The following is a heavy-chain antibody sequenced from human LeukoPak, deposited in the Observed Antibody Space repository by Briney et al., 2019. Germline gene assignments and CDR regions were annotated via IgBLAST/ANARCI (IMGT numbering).Heavy chain of an antibody. CDR2: IYYSGST. CDR1: GGSIGSTSSY. J-gene: IGHJ4*02. Sequence: PSETLSLTCTVSGGSIGSTSSYWGWIRQPPGKGLEWIGSIYYSGSTYYNPSLKSRVTISVDTSKNQFSLKLSSVTAADTAVYYCASFGLDYSTSGDWGQGTLVTVSS. CDR3: ASFGLDYSTSGD. V-gene: IGHV4-39*07. D-gene: IGHD4-11*01.